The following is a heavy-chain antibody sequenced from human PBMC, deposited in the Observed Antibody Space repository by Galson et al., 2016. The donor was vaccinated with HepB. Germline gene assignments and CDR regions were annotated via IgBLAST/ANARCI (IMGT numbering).Heavy chain of an antibody. Sequence: SVKVSCKASGYTFNDYGITWVRQAPGQGLEWVGWISAYNGNTNYAQKVQGRVTMTTDTSTSTAYMELRSLRSDDTAVYYCARGGSQYRNWSANWSKYYFDYWGQGTPVTVSS. D-gene: IGHD3-3*01. CDR2: ISAYNGNT. CDR3: ARGGSQYRNWSANWSKYYFDY. CDR1: GYTFNDYG. J-gene: IGHJ4*02. V-gene: IGHV1-18*01.